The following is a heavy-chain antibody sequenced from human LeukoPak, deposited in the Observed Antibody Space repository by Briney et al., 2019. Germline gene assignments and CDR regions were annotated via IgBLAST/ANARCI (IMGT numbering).Heavy chain of an antibody. Sequence: GASVKVSCKASGYTFTGYYMHWVRQAPGQGLEWMGWINPNSGGTNYAQKFQGRVTMTRDTSISTAYMELSRLRSEDTAVYYCARGYYESSGYYSIDHWGQGTLVTVSS. CDR2: INPNSGGT. J-gene: IGHJ4*02. CDR1: GYTFTGYY. V-gene: IGHV1-2*02. CDR3: ARGYYESSGYYSIDH. D-gene: IGHD3-22*01.